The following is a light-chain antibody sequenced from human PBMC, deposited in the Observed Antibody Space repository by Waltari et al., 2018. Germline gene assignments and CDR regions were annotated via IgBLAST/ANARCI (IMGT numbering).Light chain of an antibody. Sequence: QSALTQPRSVSGSPGQSVTISCAGTSRDVGGYDYFSWFQQHPGKVPKLLIYDVNERPSDVPDRFSGSKSANTASLTISGLQTEDEADYYCCSFAGSYTYVFGSGTRVTVL. V-gene: IGLV2-11*01. CDR2: DVN. J-gene: IGLJ1*01. CDR1: SRDVGGYDY. CDR3: CSFAGSYTYV.